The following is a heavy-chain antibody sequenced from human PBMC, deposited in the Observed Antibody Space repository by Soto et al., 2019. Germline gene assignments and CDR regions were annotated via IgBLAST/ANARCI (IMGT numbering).Heavy chain of an antibody. CDR1: GGSISSYY. D-gene: IGHD5-18*01. J-gene: IGHJ5*02. V-gene: IGHV4-59*01. CDR3: ARGGGYSYGFWFDP. CDR2: IYYSGST. Sequence: SETLSLTCTVSGGSISSYYWSWIRQRPGKGLEWIGYIYYSGSTNYNPSLKSRVTISVDTSKNQFSLKLSSVTAADTAVYYCARGGGYSYGFWFDPWGQGTLVTV.